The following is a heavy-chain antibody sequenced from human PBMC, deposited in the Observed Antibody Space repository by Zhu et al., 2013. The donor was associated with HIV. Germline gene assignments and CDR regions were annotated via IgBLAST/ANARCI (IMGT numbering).Heavy chain of an antibody. D-gene: IGHD3-10*01. V-gene: IGHV1-2*02. J-gene: IGHJ6*03. Sequence: QVQLVQSGAEVKKPGASVKVSCKASGYTFTGYYIHWVRQAPGQGLEWMGWINSNSGGTNYAQRFQGRVTMTRDTSISTAYMELSRLRSDDTAVYYCARVRGERDGAYYYHYMDVWGQRDHGHRLL. CDR3: ARVRGERDGAYYYHYMDV. CDR1: GYTFTGYY. CDR2: INSNSGGT.